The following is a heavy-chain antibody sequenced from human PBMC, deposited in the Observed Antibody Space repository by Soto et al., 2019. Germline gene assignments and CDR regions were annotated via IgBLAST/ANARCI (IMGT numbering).Heavy chain of an antibody. Sequence: SETLSLTCAVYGGSFSGYYWSWIRQPPGKGLEWIGEINHSGSTNYNPSLKSRVTISVDTSKNQFSLKLSSVTAADTAVYYCARTDPSRAFDIWGQGTMVTVSS. CDR1: GGSFSGYY. CDR3: ARTDPSRAFDI. J-gene: IGHJ3*02. CDR2: INHSGST. V-gene: IGHV4-34*01.